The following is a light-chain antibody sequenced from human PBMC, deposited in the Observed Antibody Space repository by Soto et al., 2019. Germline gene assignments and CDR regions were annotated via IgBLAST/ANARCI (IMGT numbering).Light chain of an antibody. CDR2: TNN. Sequence: QSVLTQPPSVSGTPGQTVTISCSGSSSDIGSNSVHWYQHLPVTAPRVVIYTNNQRPSGVPARFSGSKSGTSASLAISGLQSEDEADYYCAAWDDSLSGWVFGGGTKLTVL. CDR3: AAWDDSLSGWV. V-gene: IGLV1-44*01. CDR1: SSDIGSNS. J-gene: IGLJ3*02.